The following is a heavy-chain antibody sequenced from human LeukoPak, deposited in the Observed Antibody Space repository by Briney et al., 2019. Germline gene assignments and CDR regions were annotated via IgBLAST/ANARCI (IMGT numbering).Heavy chain of an antibody. CDR1: GFTLSSYA. CDR2: ISGSGGST. V-gene: IGHV3-23*01. CDR3: ANLGTPLDY. D-gene: IGHD1-26*01. J-gene: IGHJ4*02. Sequence: GGSLRLSCAASGFTLSSYAMSWVRQAPGNGLEWVSAISGSGGSTYYADSVKGRFTISRDNSKNTLYLQMNSLRAEDTAVYYCANLGTPLDYWGQGTLVTVSS.